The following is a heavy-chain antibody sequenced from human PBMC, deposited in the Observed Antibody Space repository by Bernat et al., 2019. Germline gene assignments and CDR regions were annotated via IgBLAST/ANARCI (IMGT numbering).Heavy chain of an antibody. J-gene: IGHJ3*01. Sequence: EVQLVESGVGLVKPGGSLRLSCSAFGFTFSSYSINWLRQPLRKGLVWVPSISSSSSYIYYAESVKGRCTITRDNDKNALDLQMNSLRAEDTAVYYCARDYGYCSSTSCYDLDAF. CDR2: ISSSSSYI. CDR1: GFTFSSYS. CDR3: ARDYGYCSSTSCYDLDAF. D-gene: IGHD2-2*03. V-gene: IGHV3-21*01.